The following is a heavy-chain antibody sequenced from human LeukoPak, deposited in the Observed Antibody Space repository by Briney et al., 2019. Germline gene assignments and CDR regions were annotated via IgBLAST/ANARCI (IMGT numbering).Heavy chain of an antibody. CDR2: IIPIFGTA. CDR3: ARSPGGIAVAGGDY. CDR1: GGTFSSYA. J-gene: IGHJ4*02. V-gene: IGHV1-69*05. D-gene: IGHD6-19*01. Sequence: ASVKVSCKASGGTFSSYAISWVRQAPGQGLEWMGRIIPIFGTANYAQKFRGRVTITTDESTSTAYMELSSLRSEDTAVYYCARSPGGIAVAGGDYWGQGTLVTVSS.